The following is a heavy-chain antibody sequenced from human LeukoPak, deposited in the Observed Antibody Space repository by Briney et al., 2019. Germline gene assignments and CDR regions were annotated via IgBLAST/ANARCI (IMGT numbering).Heavy chain of an antibody. J-gene: IGHJ4*02. V-gene: IGHV4-34*01. CDR3: ARSQYYYDSSGYRRYYFDY. Sequence: SETLSLTCAVHGGSFRAYFWSWIRQPPGKGLEWIGEINHSGDTNYNPSLKNRVTMSVDTSKNQFSLKLSSVTAADTAVYYCARSQYYYDSSGYRRYYFDYWGQGTLVTVSS. CDR1: GGSFRAYF. CDR2: INHSGDT. D-gene: IGHD3-22*01.